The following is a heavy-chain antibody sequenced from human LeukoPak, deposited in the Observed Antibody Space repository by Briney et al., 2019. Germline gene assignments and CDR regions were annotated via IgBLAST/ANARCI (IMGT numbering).Heavy chain of an antibody. CDR3: ARTRSGSYYDY. Sequence: GGSLRLSCAASGFTFSGSGMSWVRQAPGKGLEWLSYISSSGTTIYYAASVKGRFTISRDNAENALYLHMNSLRDDDTAVYYCARTRSGSYYDYWGQGTLVTVSS. CDR1: GFTFSGSG. CDR2: ISSSGTTI. D-gene: IGHD3-10*01. V-gene: IGHV3-48*02. J-gene: IGHJ4*02.